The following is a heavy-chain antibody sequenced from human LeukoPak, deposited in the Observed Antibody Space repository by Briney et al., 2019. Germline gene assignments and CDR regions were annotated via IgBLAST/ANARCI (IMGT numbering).Heavy chain of an antibody. CDR2: IYYSGST. CDR3: ARHVLAVLAFDI. D-gene: IGHD6-19*01. Sequence: SETLSLTRTVSGVSISSYYLSWIRQPPGKGLAWIGSIYYSGSTYYNPSLKNRLTISGGASKYQFSLKLSSVTAADTAVYYCARHVLAVLAFDIWGQGTMVTVSS. V-gene: IGHV4-59*05. J-gene: IGHJ3*02. CDR1: GVSISSYY.